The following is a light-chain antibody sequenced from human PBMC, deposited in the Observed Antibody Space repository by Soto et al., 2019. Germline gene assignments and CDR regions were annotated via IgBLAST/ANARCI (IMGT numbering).Light chain of an antibody. Sequence: QSVLTQPPSASGSPGQSVTIPCIGTSSDVGAYTYVSWYQQHPGKAPKLMIYEVNKRPSGVPDRFSGSKSGNTASLTVSGLHAEDEADYYCSSYGGNNNVVFGGGTKLTVL. V-gene: IGLV2-8*01. J-gene: IGLJ2*01. CDR1: SSDVGAYTY. CDR2: EVN. CDR3: SSYGGNNNVV.